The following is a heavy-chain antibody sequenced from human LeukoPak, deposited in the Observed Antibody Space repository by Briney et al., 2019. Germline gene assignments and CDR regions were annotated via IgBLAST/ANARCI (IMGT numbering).Heavy chain of an antibody. Sequence: GGSLRLSCTASGFTFSNYWMSWVRQPPGKGLEFVANIKAEGSRIEYVDSVKGRFTTSRDNAKYSLYLHMISLRAEDTAVYYCARWRGSQSEFEYWGQGTLVTVAS. V-gene: IGHV3-7*01. CDR2: IKAEGSRI. J-gene: IGHJ4*02. CDR3: ARWRGSQSEFEY. CDR1: GFTFSNYW. D-gene: IGHD3-3*01.